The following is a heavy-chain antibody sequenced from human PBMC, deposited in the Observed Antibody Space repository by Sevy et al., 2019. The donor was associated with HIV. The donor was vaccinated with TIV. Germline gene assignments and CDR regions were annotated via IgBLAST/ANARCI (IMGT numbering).Heavy chain of an antibody. CDR2: INPGGTEE. V-gene: IGHV3-7*01. CDR1: GFTFSNSW. CDR3: ARRYFDL. J-gene: IGHJ4*02. Sequence: GGSLRLSCVASGFTFSNSWMNWVRQAPGKGLEWVANINPGGTEEFYVDSVKGRFIISRDNAKNSLFLQMNSLRAEDTAVYYCARRYFDLWGQGTLVTVSS.